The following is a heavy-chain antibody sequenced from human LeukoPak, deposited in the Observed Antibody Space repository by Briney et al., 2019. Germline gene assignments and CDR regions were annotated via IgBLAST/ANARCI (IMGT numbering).Heavy chain of an antibody. CDR1: GFSVGSTY. D-gene: IGHD5-24*01. CDR2: IMSDGRST. CDR3: ARDSQFIGPLY. J-gene: IGHJ4*02. V-gene: IGHV3-74*01. Sequence: GGSLRLSCAASGFSVGSTYMTWVRQTPRKGLVWVSRIMSDGRSTYADSVKGRFTISRDAAKNTLYLQMNSLRAEDTAVYYCARDSQFIGPLYWGQGTLVTVSS.